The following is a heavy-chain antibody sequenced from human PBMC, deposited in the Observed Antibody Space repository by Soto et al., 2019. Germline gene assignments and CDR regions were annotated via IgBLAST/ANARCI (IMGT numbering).Heavy chain of an antibody. CDR2: VNSDGSST. J-gene: IGHJ4*02. CDR1: GFTFSSYW. CDR3: TRAHDGSGSYSLDY. V-gene: IGHV3-74*01. Sequence: EVQLVESGGGSVQPGGSLRLSCAASGFTFSSYWIHWVRQAPGEGLVWVSRVNSDGSSTSYADSVKGRFTIARDNAKNSLYLQMNSLRAEDTAVYYCTRAHDGSGSYSLDYWGQGTLVTVSS. D-gene: IGHD3-10*01.